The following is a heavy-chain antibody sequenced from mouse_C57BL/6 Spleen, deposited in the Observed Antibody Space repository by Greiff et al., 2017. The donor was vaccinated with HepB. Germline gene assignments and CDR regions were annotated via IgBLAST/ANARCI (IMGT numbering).Heavy chain of an antibody. V-gene: IGHV2-2*01. CDR3: ASLYYYGSSAPHYYAMDY. Sequence: VQLQESGPGLVQPSQSLSITCTVSGFSLTSYCVHWVRQSPGKGLEWLGVIWSGGSTDYNGAFISRLSTSKDNSTSQVFFTMNSLQADDTARYYCASLYYYGSSAPHYYAMDYWGQGTSVTVSS. J-gene: IGHJ4*01. CDR2: IWSGGST. CDR1: GFSLTSYC. D-gene: IGHD1-1*01.